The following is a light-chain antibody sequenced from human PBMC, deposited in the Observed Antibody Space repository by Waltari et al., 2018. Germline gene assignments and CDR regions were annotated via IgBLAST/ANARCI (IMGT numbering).Light chain of an antibody. J-gene: IGKJ3*01. Sequence: DIPMTQSPSSLSASVGDRVTITCRASQNINRYLNWYQQKPGNAPKLLIYASFSLQSGVPSRFRGSGSGTDFTLTITSLQPEDFATYYCQQSYRLPPTFGPGTKVDIK. CDR1: QNINRY. CDR2: ASF. CDR3: QQSYRLPPT. V-gene: IGKV1-39*01.